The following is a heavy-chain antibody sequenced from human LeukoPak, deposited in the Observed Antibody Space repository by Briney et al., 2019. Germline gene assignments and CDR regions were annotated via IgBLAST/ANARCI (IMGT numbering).Heavy chain of an antibody. Sequence: SETLSLTCAVYGGSFSGYYWSWIRQPPGKGLEWIGEINHSGSTNYNPSLKSRVTISVDTSKNQFSLKLSSVTAADTAVYYCARDQSYYGSGSYRLWGQGTLATVSS. J-gene: IGHJ4*02. CDR1: GGSFSGYY. D-gene: IGHD3-10*01. V-gene: IGHV4-34*01. CDR2: INHSGST. CDR3: ARDQSYYGSGSYRL.